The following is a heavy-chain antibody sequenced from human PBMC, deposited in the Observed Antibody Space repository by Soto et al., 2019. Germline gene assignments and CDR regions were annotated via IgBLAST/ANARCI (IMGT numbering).Heavy chain of an antibody. CDR1: GFTFSTYG. CDR3: AKTITTYSGDSRGRGALVDY. V-gene: IGHV3-30*18. Sequence: QVQLVESGGGVVQPGRSLRLSCAASGFTFSTYGMHWVRQPPGKGLEWVAVISSDGKSEHYADPVKGRFSISRDNSKNTLSLQLNRLRGEDTAVYYCAKTITTYSGDSRGRGALVDYWGQGTLVTVSS. J-gene: IGHJ4*02. D-gene: IGHD3-22*01. CDR2: ISSDGKSE.